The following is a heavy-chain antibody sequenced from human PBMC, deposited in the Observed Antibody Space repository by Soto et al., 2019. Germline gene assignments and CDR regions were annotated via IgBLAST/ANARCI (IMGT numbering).Heavy chain of an antibody. CDR3: ARLGLGGDQTFFDY. V-gene: IGHV4-39*01. CDR2: IYYSGST. J-gene: IGHJ4*02. Sequence: QLQLQESGPGLVKPSETLSLTCTVSGGSISSSSYYWGWIRQPPGKGLEWIGSIYYSGSTYYNPSLKSRVTISVDTSKNQFSLKLSSVTAADTAVYYCARLGLGGDQTFFDYWGQGTLVTVSS. D-gene: IGHD2-21*02. CDR1: GGSISSSSYY.